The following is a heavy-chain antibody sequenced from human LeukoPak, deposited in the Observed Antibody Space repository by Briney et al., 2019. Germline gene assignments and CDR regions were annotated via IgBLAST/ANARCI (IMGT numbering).Heavy chain of an antibody. J-gene: IGHJ4*02. V-gene: IGHV1-18*04. CDR2: ISAYNGNT. Sequence: ASVKVSCKASGYTFTSYGLSWVRQAPGQGLEWMGWISAYNGNTNYAQKLQGRVTMTTDTSTSTAYMELRSLRSDDTAVYYCARPDYGDYLFDYWGQGSLVTVSS. CDR1: GYTFTSYG. CDR3: ARPDYGDYLFDY. D-gene: IGHD4-17*01.